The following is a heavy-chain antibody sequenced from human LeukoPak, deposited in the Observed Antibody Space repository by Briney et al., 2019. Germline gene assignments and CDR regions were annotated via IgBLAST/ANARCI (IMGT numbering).Heavy chain of an antibody. Sequence: GGSLRLSCAASGFTFSDYYMSWVGQAPGKGREGVSSISSSSTYIYYADSVKGRFTISRDNAKNSLYLQMNSLRAEDTAVYYCARGRGSGTYYTRGYYMDVWGKGTTVTISS. CDR1: GFTFSDYY. V-gene: IGHV3-21*01. CDR3: ARGRGSGTYYTRGYYMDV. D-gene: IGHD3-10*01. CDR2: ISSSSTYI. J-gene: IGHJ6*03.